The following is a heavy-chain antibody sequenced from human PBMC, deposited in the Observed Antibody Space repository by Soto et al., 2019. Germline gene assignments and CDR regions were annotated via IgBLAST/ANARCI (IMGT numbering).Heavy chain of an antibody. CDR1: GFTFSSYA. V-gene: IGHV3-23*01. CDR2: ISGSGGST. CDR3: AKGHSSIIFTGFDY. Sequence: GGSLRLSCAASGFTFSSYAMSWVRQAPGKGLEWVSAISGSGGSTYYADSVKGRFTISRDNSKNTLYLQMNSLRAEDTAVYYCAKGHSSIIFTGFDYWGQGPLITVPQ. D-gene: IGHD6-13*01. J-gene: IGHJ4*02.